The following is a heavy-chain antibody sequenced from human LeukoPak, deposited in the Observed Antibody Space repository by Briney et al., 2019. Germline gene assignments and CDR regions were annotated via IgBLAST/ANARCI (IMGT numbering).Heavy chain of an antibody. J-gene: IGHJ4*02. D-gene: IGHD6-19*01. V-gene: IGHV4-4*07. CDR2: IYTSGST. CDR3: AREAVAGTLFDY. CDR1: GGSISSYY. Sequence: SETLSLTCTVSGGSISSYYWSWIRQPAGKGLEWIGRIYTSGSTNYNPSLKSRVTMSVDTSKNQFSLKLSPVTAADTAVYYCAREAVAGTLFDYWGQGTLVTVSS.